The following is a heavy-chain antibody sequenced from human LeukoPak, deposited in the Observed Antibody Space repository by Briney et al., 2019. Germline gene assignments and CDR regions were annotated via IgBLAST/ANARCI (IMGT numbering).Heavy chain of an antibody. CDR3: ARGPSIGGFDY. CDR1: GFTFSVYG. CDR2: IWYDGSKK. J-gene: IGHJ4*02. Sequence: GKSLRLSCAASGFTFSVYGMHWVRQAPGKGLEWVAVIWYDGSKKYYADSVKGRFTISRDNSKNTLYLQMNSLRVDDTAVYYCARGPSIGGFDYWGQGTLVTVSS. D-gene: IGHD3-16*01. V-gene: IGHV3-33*08.